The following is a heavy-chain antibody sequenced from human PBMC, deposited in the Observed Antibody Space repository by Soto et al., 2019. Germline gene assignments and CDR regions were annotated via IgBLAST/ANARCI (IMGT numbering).Heavy chain of an antibody. D-gene: IGHD6-19*01. CDR2: INHSGST. J-gene: IGHJ4*02. V-gene: IGHV4-34*01. CDR1: GGSFSGYY. CDR3: AREIAVAGRDY. Sequence: SETLSLTCAVYGGSFSGYYWSWIRQPPGKGLEWIGEINHSGSTNYNPSLKSRVTISVDTSKNQFSLKLSSVTAADTAVYYCAREIAVAGRDYWGQGTLVTVSS.